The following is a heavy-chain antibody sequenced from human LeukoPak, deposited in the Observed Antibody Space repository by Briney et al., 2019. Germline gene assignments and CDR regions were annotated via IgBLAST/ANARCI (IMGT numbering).Heavy chain of an antibody. D-gene: IGHD3-3*01. V-gene: IGHV3-7*03. J-gene: IGHJ4*02. CDR3: ARDQYDTWSRRGNFDS. CDR1: GFTFSSYW. Sequence: GGSLRLSCAASGFTFSSYWMNWVRQAPGKGLEWVANIKLDGSEKNCVDSVKGRFTISRDNTKNSLYLQMNSLRAEDTAVFYCARDQYDTWSRRGNFDSWGQGTLVIVSS. CDR2: IKLDGSEK.